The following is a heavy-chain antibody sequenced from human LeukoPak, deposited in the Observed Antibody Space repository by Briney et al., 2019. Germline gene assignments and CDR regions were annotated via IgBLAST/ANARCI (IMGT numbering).Heavy chain of an antibody. CDR1: GVSINGFY. Sequence: PSETLSLTCTVSGVSINGFYWSWIRQPPGKGLEGIGYIYYSGTTNYNPSLRSRVAISVDTSKNQFSLKLSSVTAADTAVYYCAREVLDYSGSGTYYRHFDFWGQGTLVTVSS. CDR2: IYYSGTT. CDR3: AREVLDYSGSGTYYRHFDF. J-gene: IGHJ4*02. V-gene: IGHV4-59*01. D-gene: IGHD3-10*01.